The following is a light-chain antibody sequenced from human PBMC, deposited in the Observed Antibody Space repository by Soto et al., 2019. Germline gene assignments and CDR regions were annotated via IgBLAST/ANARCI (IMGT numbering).Light chain of an antibody. V-gene: IGLV1-44*01. J-gene: IGLJ1*01. CDR1: SSNIGSNT. CDR3: AAWDDGLNGFEV. CDR2: SNN. Sequence: QSVLTQPPSASGTPGQRVTISCSGSSSNIGSNTVNWYQQLPGTAPNLLIYSNNQRPSGVPARFSGSESGTSASVAISGLESEDEDEYYCAAWDDGLNGFEVFGTGTKLTVL.